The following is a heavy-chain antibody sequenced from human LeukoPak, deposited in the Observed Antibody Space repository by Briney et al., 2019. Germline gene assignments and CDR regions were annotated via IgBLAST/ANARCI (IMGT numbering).Heavy chain of an antibody. CDR2: IYSGGST. J-gene: IGHJ4*02. D-gene: IGHD6-19*01. Sequence: GGSLRLSCAASGFTFDDYAMHWVRQAPGKGLEWVSVIYSGGSTYYADSVKGRFTISRDNSKNTLYLQMNSLRAEDTAVYYCAKHRPSGWHFDYWGQGTLVTVSS. V-gene: IGHV3-23*03. CDR1: GFTFDDYA. CDR3: AKHRPSGWHFDY.